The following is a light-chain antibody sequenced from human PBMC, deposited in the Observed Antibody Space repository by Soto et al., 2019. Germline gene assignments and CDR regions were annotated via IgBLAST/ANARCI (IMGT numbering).Light chain of an antibody. CDR3: QQGGT. V-gene: IGKV1-9*01. CDR1: QGISSY. CDR2: AAS. J-gene: IGKJ3*01. Sequence: DIQLTQSPSFLSASVGDRVTITCRASQGISSYLAWYQQKPGKAPKLLIYAASTLQSGVPSRFSGSGSGTEFTLTMSSLQPEDFAAYYCQQGGTFGPGTKVDI.